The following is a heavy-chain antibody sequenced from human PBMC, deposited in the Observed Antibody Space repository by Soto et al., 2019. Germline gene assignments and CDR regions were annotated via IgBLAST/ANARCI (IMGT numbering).Heavy chain of an antibody. CDR2: IYSGGST. CDR3: ARTYYYGSGSYSHYYYYMDV. Sequence: GGSLRLSCAASGFTVSSNYMGWVRQAPGKGLEWVSVIYSGGSTYYADSVKGRFTISRDNSKNTLYLQINSLRTEDTAVYYCARTYYYGSGSYSHYYYYMDVWGKGTTVTVSS. J-gene: IGHJ6*03. D-gene: IGHD3-10*01. V-gene: IGHV3-66*01. CDR1: GFTVSSNY.